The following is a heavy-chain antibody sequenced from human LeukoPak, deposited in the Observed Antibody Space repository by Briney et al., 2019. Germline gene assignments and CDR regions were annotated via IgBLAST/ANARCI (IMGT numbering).Heavy chain of an antibody. Sequence: GGSLRLSCAASGFTFDDYAMHWVRQAPGEGLEWVSLISGDGGSTYYADSVKGRFTISRDNSENSLYLQMNSLRTEDTALYYCAKGPNPYCSSTSCYAPWGQGTLVTVSS. CDR3: AKGPNPYCSSTSCYAP. J-gene: IGHJ5*02. CDR2: ISGDGGST. V-gene: IGHV3-43*02. CDR1: GFTFDDYA. D-gene: IGHD2-2*01.